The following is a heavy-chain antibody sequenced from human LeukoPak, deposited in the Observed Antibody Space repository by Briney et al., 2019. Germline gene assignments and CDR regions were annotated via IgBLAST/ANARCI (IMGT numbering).Heavy chain of an antibody. J-gene: IGHJ6*03. CDR2: ISYDGSNK. CDR1: GFTFNSYA. CDR3: ARDLGHYYYMDV. Sequence: GGSLRLSCAASGFTFNSYAMHWVRQAPGKGLEWVAVISYDGSNKCYADSVKGRFTISRDNSKNTLYLQMNSLRAEDTAMYYCARDLGHYYYMDVWGKGTTVTVFS. V-gene: IGHV3-30*01. D-gene: IGHD7-27*01.